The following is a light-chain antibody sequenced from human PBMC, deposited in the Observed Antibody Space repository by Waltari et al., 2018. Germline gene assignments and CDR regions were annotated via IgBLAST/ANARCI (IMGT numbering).Light chain of an antibody. CDR3: CSYAGRGTYV. Sequence: QSALTQPASVSGPLGQSITISCTGTTRDVGNYDLVSWYQHHPGKAPKRLICEVIKLPSGVSSRFSGSKSGNTASLTISGLQAEDEADYYCCSYAGRGTYVFGSGTKVTVL. V-gene: IGLV2-23*02. CDR1: TRDVGNYDL. J-gene: IGLJ1*01. CDR2: EVI.